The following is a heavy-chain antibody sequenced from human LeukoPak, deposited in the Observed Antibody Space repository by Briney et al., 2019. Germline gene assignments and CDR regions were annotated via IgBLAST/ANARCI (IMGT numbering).Heavy chain of an antibody. CDR1: GGTFSSYA. CDR2: INPSSGGT. CDR3: ARGPSGSDY. J-gene: IGHJ4*02. Sequence: ASVKVSCKASGGTFSSYAISWVRQAPGQGLEWMGRINPSSGGTNYAQKFQGRVTMTRDTSINTAYMDLSGLRSDDTAVYYCARGPSGSDYWGQGTLVTVSS. V-gene: IGHV1-2*06. D-gene: IGHD3-10*01.